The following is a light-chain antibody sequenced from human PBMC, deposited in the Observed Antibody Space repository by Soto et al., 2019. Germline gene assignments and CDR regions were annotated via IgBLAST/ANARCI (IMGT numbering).Light chain of an antibody. CDR3: QPRSNWPPKVT. J-gene: IGKJ5*01. Sequence: EIVLTQSPATLSLSPGERATLSCRASQSVSSYLAWYQQKPGQAPRLLIYDASNRATGIPARFSGSGSGTDFTLTIGRLEPEDFAVYYCQPRSNWPPKVTFGQGTRLEIK. V-gene: IGKV3-11*01. CDR2: DAS. CDR1: QSVSSY.